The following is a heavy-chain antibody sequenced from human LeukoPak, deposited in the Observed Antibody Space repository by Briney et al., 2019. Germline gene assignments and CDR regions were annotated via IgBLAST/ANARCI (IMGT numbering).Heavy chain of an antibody. CDR2: IYSGGST. D-gene: IGHD3-16*02. CDR1: GFTVSSNY. CDR3: ARRVLGITFGGLIVRDAFDI. Sequence: GGSLRLSCAASGFTVSSNYMSWVRQAPGQGLEWVSVIYSGGSTYYADSVKGRFTISRDNSKNTLYLQMNSLRAEDTAVYYCARRVLGITFGGLIVRDAFDIWGQGTMVTVSS. J-gene: IGHJ3*02. V-gene: IGHV3-66*04.